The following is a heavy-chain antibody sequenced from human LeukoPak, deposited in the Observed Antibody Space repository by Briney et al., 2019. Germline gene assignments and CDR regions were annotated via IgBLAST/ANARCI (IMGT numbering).Heavy chain of an antibody. Sequence: PSETLSLTCTVSGGSFSSYYWSWVRQAAGKGLEWIGRIYTSGSTTYNPSLKSRVTMSVDTSKNQFSLKLSSVTAADTAVYYCAREVKVSGYSGSYYVYYYYYMDVWGKGTTVTISS. CDR1: GGSFSSYY. J-gene: IGHJ6*03. CDR2: IYTSGST. V-gene: IGHV4-4*07. CDR3: AREVKVSGYSGSYYVYYYYYMDV. D-gene: IGHD1-26*01.